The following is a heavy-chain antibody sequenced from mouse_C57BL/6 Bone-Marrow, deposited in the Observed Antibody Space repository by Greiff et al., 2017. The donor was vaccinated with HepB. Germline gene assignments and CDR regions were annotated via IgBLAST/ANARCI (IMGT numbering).Heavy chain of an antibody. D-gene: IGHD2-1*01. CDR2: IYPGDGDT. Sequence: VQLQESGPELVKPGASVKISCKASGYAFSSSWMNWVKQRPGKGLEWIGRIYPGDGDTNYNGKFKGKATLTADKSSSTAYMQLSSLTSEDSAVYFCAVYGNYEYWCQGTTLTVSS. V-gene: IGHV1-82*01. CDR3: AVYGNYEY. J-gene: IGHJ2*01. CDR1: GYAFSSSW.